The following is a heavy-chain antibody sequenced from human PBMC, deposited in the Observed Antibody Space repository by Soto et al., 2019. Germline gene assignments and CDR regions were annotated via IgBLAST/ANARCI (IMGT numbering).Heavy chain of an antibody. D-gene: IGHD6-19*01. CDR3: AGGAAGSGWYSFDP. V-gene: IGHV1-46*01. J-gene: IGHJ5*02. CDR1: GYTFTSYY. Sequence: ASVKVSCKASGYTFTSYYMHWVRQAPGQGLEWMGIINPSDGSTSYAQKLQGRGTMTRDTSTSTVYMELSSLRSEDTAVYHCAGGAAGSGWYSFDPWGQGTLVTVSS. CDR2: INPSDGST.